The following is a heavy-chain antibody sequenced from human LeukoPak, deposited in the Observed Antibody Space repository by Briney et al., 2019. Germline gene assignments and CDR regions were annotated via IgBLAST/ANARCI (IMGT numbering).Heavy chain of an antibody. CDR3: AKDRGDSSSWYPFDY. J-gene: IGHJ4*02. Sequence: PGGSLRLSCAASGFTFSSYSMNWVRQAPGKGLEWVSAISGSGGSTYYADSVKGRFTISRDNSKNTLYLQMSSLRAEDTAVYYCAKDRGDSSSWYPFDYWGQGTLVTVSS. V-gene: IGHV3-23*01. CDR2: ISGSGGST. D-gene: IGHD6-13*01. CDR1: GFTFSSYS.